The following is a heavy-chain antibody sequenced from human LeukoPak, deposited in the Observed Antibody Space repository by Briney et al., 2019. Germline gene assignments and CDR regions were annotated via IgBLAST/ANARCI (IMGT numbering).Heavy chain of an antibody. D-gene: IGHD2-2*01. CDR3: ARKGPANYYYYYMDV. J-gene: IGHJ6*03. Sequence: ASVKVSCKASGYTFTSYDLNWVRQATGQGLEWMGWMNPNSGNTGYAPKFQGRVTMTRNTSISTAYMELSRLRSEDTAVYYCARKGPANYYYYYMDVWGKGTSVTVSS. CDR1: GYTFTSYD. V-gene: IGHV1-8*01. CDR2: MNPNSGNT.